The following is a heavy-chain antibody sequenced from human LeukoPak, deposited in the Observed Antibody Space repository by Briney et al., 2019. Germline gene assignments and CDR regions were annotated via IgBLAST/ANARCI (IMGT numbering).Heavy chain of an antibody. V-gene: IGHV3-30-3*01. CDR2: ISYDGSNK. J-gene: IGHJ4*02. CDR1: GFTFSSYA. CDR3: ARDGVDDPYFDY. D-gene: IGHD3-10*01. Sequence: GGSLRLSCAASGFTFSSYAMHWVRQAPGKGLEWVAVISYDGSNKYYADSVKGRFTISRDNSKNTLYLQMNSLRAEDTAVYYCARDGVDDPYFDYWGQGTLVTVSS.